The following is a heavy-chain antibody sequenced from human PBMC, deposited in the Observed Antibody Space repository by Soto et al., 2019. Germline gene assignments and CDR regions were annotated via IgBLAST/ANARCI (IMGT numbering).Heavy chain of an antibody. D-gene: IGHD2-8*02. Sequence: GGSLRLSCAASGFTFDDYAMHWVRQAPGKGLEWVSGISWNSGSIGYADSVKGRFTISRDNAKNSLYLQMNSLRAEDTALYYCAKSTGGTANGMDVWGQGTTVTVSS. CDR3: AKSTGGTANGMDV. J-gene: IGHJ6*02. CDR2: ISWNSGSI. CDR1: GFTFDDYA. V-gene: IGHV3-9*01.